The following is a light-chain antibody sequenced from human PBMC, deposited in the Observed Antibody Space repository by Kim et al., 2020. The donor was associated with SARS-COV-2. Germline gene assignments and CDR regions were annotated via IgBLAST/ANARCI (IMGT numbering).Light chain of an antibody. CDR3: AAWDDTLSDVV. CDR1: RSNIGGNF. Sequence: GQRVIISCSGTRSNIGGNFVYWYHQFHGEAPKLLLYRNNQRPSGVPDRFSGSKSGTSASLAISGLRSEDEADYYCAAWDDTLSDVVFGGGTQLTVL. CDR2: RNN. J-gene: IGLJ2*01. V-gene: IGLV1-47*01.